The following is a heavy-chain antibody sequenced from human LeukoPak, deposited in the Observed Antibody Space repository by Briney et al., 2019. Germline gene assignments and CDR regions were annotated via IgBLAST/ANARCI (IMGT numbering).Heavy chain of an antibody. CDR1: GFTFSSHA. V-gene: IGHV3-23*01. D-gene: IGHD2/OR15-2a*01. Sequence: QPGGSLRLSCAASGFTFSSHAMSWVRQAPGKGLEWVSVMSASGGTTDYADSVKGRFTISRDNSKNTLYLQMNSLRAEDTAVYYCAKGPPILGFDYWGQGTLVTVSS. CDR2: MSASGGTT. J-gene: IGHJ4*02. CDR3: AKGPPILGFDY.